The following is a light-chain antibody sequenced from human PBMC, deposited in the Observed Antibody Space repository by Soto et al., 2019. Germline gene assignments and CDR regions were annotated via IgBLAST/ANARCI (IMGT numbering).Light chain of an antibody. J-gene: IGKJ1*01. CDR2: GAS. CDR3: QQYAKAPLT. Sequence: EIALTPSPGTLSLSSWERATISGRASQIVSDNYLAWYQQKPGQAPRLVVYGASSRATGVPDRFSASGSGTDFTLTISRLEPEDFAVYYCQQYAKAPLTFGQGTKVHIK. V-gene: IGKV3-20*01. CDR1: QIVSDNY.